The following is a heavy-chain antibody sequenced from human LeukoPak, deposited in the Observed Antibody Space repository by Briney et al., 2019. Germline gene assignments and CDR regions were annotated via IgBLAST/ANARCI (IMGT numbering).Heavy chain of an antibody. Sequence: PSETLSLTCSVSRYSISSGYYWAWIRQPPGKGLEWIGSIYHSGSAYYTASLKGRVTISVDTSKNQFSLKLNSMTAADTAVYYCASLIYCGGDCLWGQGTLVTVSS. V-gene: IGHV4-38-2*02. CDR1: RYSISSGYY. J-gene: IGHJ4*02. D-gene: IGHD2-21*02. CDR3: ASLIYCGGDCL. CDR2: IYHSGSA.